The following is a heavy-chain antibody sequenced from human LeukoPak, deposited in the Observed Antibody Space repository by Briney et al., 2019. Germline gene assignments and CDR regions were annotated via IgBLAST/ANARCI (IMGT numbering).Heavy chain of an antibody. CDR1: GFTVSSNY. CDR2: IYSAGTT. CDR3: AKDRWSYDANYFDY. V-gene: IGHV3-53*01. Sequence: PGGSLRLSCEASGFTVSSNYMSWARQAPGKGLEWVSIIYSAGTTYYADSVKGRFTISRDNSKNTLYLQMNSLRAEDTAVYYCAKDRWSYDANYFDYWGQGTLVTVSS. J-gene: IGHJ4*02. D-gene: IGHD1-26*01.